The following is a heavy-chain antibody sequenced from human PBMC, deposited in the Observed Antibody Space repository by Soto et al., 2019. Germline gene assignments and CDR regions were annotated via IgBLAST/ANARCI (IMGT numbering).Heavy chain of an antibody. CDR1: GFTFGDYA. CDR2: IRSKAYGGTT. CDR3: TRDWDCSGGSCFSANGRYFDY. V-gene: IGHV3-49*03. D-gene: IGHD2-15*01. J-gene: IGHJ4*02. Sequence: GGSLRLSCTASGFTFGDYAMSWFRQAPGKGLEWVGFIRSKAYGGTTEYAASVKGRFTISRDDSKSIAYLQMNSLKTEDTAVYYCTRDWDCSGGSCFSANGRYFDYWGQGTLVTVS.